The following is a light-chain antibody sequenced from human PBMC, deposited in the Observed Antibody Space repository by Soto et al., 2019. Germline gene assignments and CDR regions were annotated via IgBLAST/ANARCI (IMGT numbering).Light chain of an antibody. CDR2: DAS. J-gene: IGKJ4*01. V-gene: IGKV3-15*01. CDR1: QSVSSN. CDR3: QQCSWHPFTVT. Sequence: EIVMTQSPATLSVSPGERATLSCRASQSVSSNLAWYQQKPGQAPRLLIYDASTRATGIPARFSGSGSGTEYTLTISSQQSEDSAVYYCQQCSWHPFTVTFGGGTKVEIK.